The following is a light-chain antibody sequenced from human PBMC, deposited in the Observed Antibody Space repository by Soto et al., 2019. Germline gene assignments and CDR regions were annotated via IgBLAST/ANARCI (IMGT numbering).Light chain of an antibody. CDR2: SYS. Sequence: QSVLTQPPSAAGTPGQRVTISCSGSSSNIGSDTVNWYQQLPGTAPKLLIYSYSQRPSGVPDRFSGSKSGTSASLAISGLQSEDEADYYCASWDGSLNGWVFGGGTKVTVL. CDR3: ASWDGSLNGWV. J-gene: IGLJ3*02. CDR1: SSNIGSDT. V-gene: IGLV1-44*01.